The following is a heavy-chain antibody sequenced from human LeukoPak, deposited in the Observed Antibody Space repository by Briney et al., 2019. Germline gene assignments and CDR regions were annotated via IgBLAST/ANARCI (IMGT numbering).Heavy chain of an antibody. Sequence: GGSLRLSCAASGFTLSSYSMNWVRQAPGKGLEWVSYISSSSSTIYYADSVKGRFTISRDNAKNSLNLQMNSLRAEDTAVYYCAKDRGSGYHYFDYWGQGTLVTVSS. CDR2: ISSSSSTI. CDR3: AKDRGSGYHYFDY. V-gene: IGHV3-48*01. D-gene: IGHD3-22*01. J-gene: IGHJ4*02. CDR1: GFTLSSYS.